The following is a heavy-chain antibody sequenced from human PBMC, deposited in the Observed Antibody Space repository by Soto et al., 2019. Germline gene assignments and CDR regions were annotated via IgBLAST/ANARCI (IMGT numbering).Heavy chain of an antibody. Sequence: PSETLSLTCTVSGSSLNNHYWGWIRQPPGKGLEWIGSIYYSGSTYYNPSLKSRVTISVDTSKNQFSLKLSSVTAADTAVYYCAKQGAGQFDYWGQGTLVTVS. CDR3: AKQGAGQFDY. CDR1: GSSLNNHY. J-gene: IGHJ4*02. D-gene: IGHD6-19*01. V-gene: IGHV4-39*01. CDR2: IYYSGST.